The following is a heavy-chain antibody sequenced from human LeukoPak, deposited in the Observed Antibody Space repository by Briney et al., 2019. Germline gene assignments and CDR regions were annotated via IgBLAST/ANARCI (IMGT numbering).Heavy chain of an antibody. V-gene: IGHV3-23*01. Sequence: GGSLRLSCAASGFTFSSYWMHWVRQAPGKGLEWVSVISDSGGSTYSADSVKGRFTISRDNSKSTLYLQMNSLRAEDTAIYYCARRPGSGWYVLDYWGQGTLVTVSS. D-gene: IGHD6-19*01. CDR2: ISDSGGST. CDR3: ARRPGSGWYVLDY. J-gene: IGHJ4*02. CDR1: GFTFSSYW.